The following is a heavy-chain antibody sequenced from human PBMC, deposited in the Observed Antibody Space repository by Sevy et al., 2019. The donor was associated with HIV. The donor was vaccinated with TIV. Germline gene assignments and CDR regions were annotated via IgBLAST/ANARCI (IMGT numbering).Heavy chain of an antibody. CDR3: ARDYYGDYGWVVDY. J-gene: IGHJ4*02. CDR1: GGSVSSYY. CDR2: IYPSGRT. D-gene: IGHD4-17*01. Sequence: SETLSLTCTVSGGSVSSYYWSWIRQPAGKGLEWIGRIYPSGRTNYNPSLKSRVTMSVDTSKNQFSLMMSSVTAAETAAYFCARDYYGDYGWVVDYWGQGTLVTVSS. V-gene: IGHV4-4*07.